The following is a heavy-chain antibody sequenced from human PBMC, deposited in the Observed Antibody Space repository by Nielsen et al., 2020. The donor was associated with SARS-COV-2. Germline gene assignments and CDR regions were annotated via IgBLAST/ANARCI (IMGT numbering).Heavy chain of an antibody. D-gene: IGHD7-27*01. V-gene: IGHV1-18*01. Sequence: ASVKVSCKASGYTFTSYGISWVRQAPGQGLEWMGWISAYNGNTNYAQKLQGRVTMTTDTSTSTAYMELRSLRSDDTAVYYCARSTRGWGQEANFDYWGQGTLVTVSS. CDR2: ISAYNGNT. CDR3: ARSTRGWGQEANFDY. CDR1: GYTFTSYG. J-gene: IGHJ4*02.